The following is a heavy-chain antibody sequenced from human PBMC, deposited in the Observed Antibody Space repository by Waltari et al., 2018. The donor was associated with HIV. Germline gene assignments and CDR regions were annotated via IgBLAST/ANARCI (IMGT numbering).Heavy chain of an antibody. D-gene: IGHD4-17*01. CDR1: GGSISRGSYY. J-gene: IGHJ4*02. CDR3: ARATGDSPFDY. V-gene: IGHV4-61*02. CDR2: IYTSRST. Sequence: QVQLQASGPGLVKPSQTLPLTCTVSGGSISRGSYYWSWIRQPAGKGLEWIGRIYTSRSTNYNPSLKSRVTISVDTSKNQLSLKLSSVTAADTAVYYCARATGDSPFDYWGQGTLVTVSS.